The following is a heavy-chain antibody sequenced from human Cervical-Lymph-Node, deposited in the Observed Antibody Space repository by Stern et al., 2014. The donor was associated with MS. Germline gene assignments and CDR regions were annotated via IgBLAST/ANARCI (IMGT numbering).Heavy chain of an antibody. J-gene: IGHJ6*02. CDR1: GFTFSSYG. CDR3: AKEGRFLEWFPYYYGMDV. V-gene: IGHV3-30*18. CDR2: ISYDGSNK. Sequence: QVQLVESGGGVVQPGRSLRLSCAASGFTFSSYGMHWVRQAPGKGLEWGAGISYDGSNKYDADCVKGRFTISRDNSKNTLYLQMNSLRAEDTAVYYCAKEGRFLEWFPYYYGMDVWGQGTTVTVSS. D-gene: IGHD3-3*01.